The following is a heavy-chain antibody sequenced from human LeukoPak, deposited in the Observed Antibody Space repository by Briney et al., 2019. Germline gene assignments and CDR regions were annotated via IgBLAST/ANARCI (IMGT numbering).Heavy chain of an antibody. CDR1: GGSISSSSYY. CDR2: IYYSGST. CDR3: ARAPPFTIFGVVRAYYYYMDV. J-gene: IGHJ6*03. V-gene: IGHV4-61*05. D-gene: IGHD3-3*01. Sequence: SETLSLTCTVSGGSISSSSYYWGWIRQPPGKGLEWIGYIYYSGSTNYNPSLKSRVTISVDTSKNQFSLKLSSVTAADTAVYYCARAPPFTIFGVVRAYYYYMDVWGKGTAVTVSS.